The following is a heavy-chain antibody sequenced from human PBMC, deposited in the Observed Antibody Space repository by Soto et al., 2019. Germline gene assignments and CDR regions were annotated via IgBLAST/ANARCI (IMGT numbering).Heavy chain of an antibody. CDR1: GFNFDDYT. J-gene: IGHJ6*02. CDR3: AKDITVSGSYESVYYYYGMDV. CDR2: SNWDGGTT. Sequence: EVQLVESGGAVVQPGGSLRLSCAAAGFNFDDYTMHWVRQAPGKGLEWVSLSNWDGGTTHYADSVKGRFTISRDNSKNSLYLQMNSLRTEDTALYYCAKDITVSGSYESVYYYYGMDVWGQGTTVTVSS. D-gene: IGHD1-26*01. V-gene: IGHV3-43*01.